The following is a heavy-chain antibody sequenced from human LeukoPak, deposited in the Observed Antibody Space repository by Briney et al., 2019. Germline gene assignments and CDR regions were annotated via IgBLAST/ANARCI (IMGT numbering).Heavy chain of an antibody. CDR1: GFTFSDYY. D-gene: IGHD2-2*01. Sequence: GGSLRLSCAASGFTFSDYYMSWVRQAPGKGLEWVSGISASGGNTYYADSVKGRFTISRDNSKNTLYLQMNSLRAEDTAVYYSLGYCSRTSCLDAFDIWGQGTMVTVSS. CDR2: ISASGGNT. V-gene: IGHV3-23*01. CDR3: LGYCSRTSCLDAFDI. J-gene: IGHJ3*02.